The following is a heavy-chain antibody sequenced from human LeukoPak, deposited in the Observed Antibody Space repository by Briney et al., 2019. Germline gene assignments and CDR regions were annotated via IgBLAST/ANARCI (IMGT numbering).Heavy chain of an antibody. Sequence: GGSLRLSCAASGFHFDDYAVHWVRQAPGKGLEWVSGISWNSGRIGYAHSVKGRFTISRDNAKNSLYLQMNSLRAEDTALYYCAKGENDILAGPFDYWGQGTLVTVSS. J-gene: IGHJ4*02. V-gene: IGHV3-9*01. D-gene: IGHD3-9*01. CDR3: AKGENDILAGPFDY. CDR2: ISWNSGRI. CDR1: GFHFDDYA.